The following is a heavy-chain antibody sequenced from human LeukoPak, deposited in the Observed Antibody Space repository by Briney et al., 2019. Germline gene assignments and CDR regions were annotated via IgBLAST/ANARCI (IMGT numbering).Heavy chain of an antibody. V-gene: IGHV1-2*02. CDR1: GYTFTGYY. D-gene: IGHD1-26*01. CDR2: INPNSGGT. CDR3: ARDHGSWELLLGVFDY. Sequence: GASVKVSCKASGYTFTGYYMHWVRQAPGQGLEWMGWINPNSGGTNYAQKFQGRVTMTRDTSISTAYMELSRLRSDDTAVYYCARDHGSWELLLGVFDYWGQGTLVTVSS. J-gene: IGHJ4*02.